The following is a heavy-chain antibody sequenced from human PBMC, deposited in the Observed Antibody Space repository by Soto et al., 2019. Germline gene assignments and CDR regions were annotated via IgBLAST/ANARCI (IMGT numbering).Heavy chain of an antibody. D-gene: IGHD5-12*01. Sequence: QVQLVQSGAEVKKPGSSVTVSCKASGGTFSSYTISWVRQAPGQGLEWMGGIIPIFGTANYAQKFQGRVTITADESTSTVYMELGSLRSEDTAVYYCARGNHRWLQLWYFDLWGRGTLVTVSS. CDR3: ARGNHRWLQLWYFDL. J-gene: IGHJ2*01. V-gene: IGHV1-69*12. CDR2: IIPIFGTA. CDR1: GGTFSSYT.